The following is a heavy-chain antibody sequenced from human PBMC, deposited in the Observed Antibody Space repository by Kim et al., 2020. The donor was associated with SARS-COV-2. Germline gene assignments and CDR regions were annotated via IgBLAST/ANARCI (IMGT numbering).Heavy chain of an antibody. V-gene: IGHV7-4-1*02. Sequence: ASVKVSCKASGYTFTSYAMNWVRQAPGQGLEWMGWINTNTGNPTYAQGFTGRFVFSLDTSVSTAYLQISSLKAEDTAVYYCARTQTMVLRFLEWLETRRWFDPWGQGTLVTVSS. CDR2: INTNTGNP. CDR1: GYTFTSYA. CDR3: ARTQTMVLRFLEWLETRRWFDP. D-gene: IGHD3-3*01. J-gene: IGHJ5*02.